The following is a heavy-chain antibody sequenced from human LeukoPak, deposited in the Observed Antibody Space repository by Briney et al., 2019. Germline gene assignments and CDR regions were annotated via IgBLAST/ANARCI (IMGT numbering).Heavy chain of an antibody. CDR3: AKDLLLRYCSGGSCSTRDYYGMDV. J-gene: IGHJ6*02. V-gene: IGHV3-7*03. CDR1: GLTFSSLW. CDR2: IRQDGNEK. Sequence: GGSLRLSCVASGLTFSSLWMTWVRQAPGKGPEWVANIRQDGNEKFYVDSGKGRFTISRDNAKNSLYLQMNSLRAEDTALYYCAKDLLLRYCSGGSCSTRDYYGMDVWGQGTTVTVSS. D-gene: IGHD2-15*01.